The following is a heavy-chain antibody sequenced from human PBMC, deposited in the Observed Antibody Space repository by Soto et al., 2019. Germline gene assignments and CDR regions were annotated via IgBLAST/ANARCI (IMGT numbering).Heavy chain of an antibody. CDR1: VLTFSTYW. D-gene: IGHD4-17*01. CDR2: IKQDGSEK. J-gene: IGHJ4*02. CDR3: ARLAFGLRWDFDC. Sequence: WWPLRLSCSASVLTFSTYWMSWFRQAPGKGLEWVANIKQDGSEKYYVDSVKGRFTISRDNAKSSLYLQMSNLRAEDTALYYCARLAFGLRWDFDCWGEGTLVTVSS. V-gene: IGHV3-7*03.